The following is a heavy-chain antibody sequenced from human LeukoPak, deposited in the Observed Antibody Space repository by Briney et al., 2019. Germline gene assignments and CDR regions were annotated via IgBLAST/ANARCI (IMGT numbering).Heavy chain of an antibody. CDR2: IYWDDDK. CDR3: ARIQYYYDSSGYYFDY. Sequence: SGPTLVNPTQTLTLTCTFSGFSLTTSGVGVGWIRQPPGKALEWLALIYWDDDKHYSPSLKSRLTISKDTSKNQVVLTMTNMDPVDTATYYCARIQYYYDSSGYYFDYWGQGTLVTVSS. V-gene: IGHV2-5*02. J-gene: IGHJ4*02. CDR1: GFSLTTSGVG. D-gene: IGHD3-22*01.